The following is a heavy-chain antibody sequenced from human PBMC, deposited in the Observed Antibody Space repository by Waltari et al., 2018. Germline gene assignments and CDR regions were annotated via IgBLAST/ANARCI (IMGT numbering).Heavy chain of an antibody. CDR2: IIPIFGTA. D-gene: IGHD6-13*01. V-gene: IGHV1-69*01. Sequence: HGLEWMGGIIPIFGTANYAQKFQGRVTITADESTSTAYMELSSLRSEDTAVYYCGFSSSWYKDYYYGMDVWGQGTTVTVSS. CDR3: GFSSSWYKDYYYGMDV. J-gene: IGHJ6*02.